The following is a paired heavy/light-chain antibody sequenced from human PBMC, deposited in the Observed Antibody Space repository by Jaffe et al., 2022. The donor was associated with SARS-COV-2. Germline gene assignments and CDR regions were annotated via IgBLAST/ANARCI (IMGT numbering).Light chain of an antibody. J-gene: IGKJ2*01. CDR1: QSISNY. V-gene: IGKV1-39*01. Sequence: DIQMTQSPSSLSASVGDRVTITCRASQSISNYLNWYQQKPGKAPKLLIYAASSLQSGVPSRFSGSGSGTDFTLTISSLQPEDFATYYCQQSYSTPPLFTFGQGTKLEIK. CDR3: QQSYSTPPLFT. CDR2: AAS.
Heavy chain of an antibody. CDR2: IYYSGAA. Sequence: QVQLQESGPGLVKSSQTLSLTCTVSGGSISIGDYFWSWIRQPPGKGLEWIGYIYYSGAAYYSPSLKTRLTISVDTSKNQFSLQLRSMTAADTAVYYCARVGRGGHYNWFDPWGQGTLVTVSS. D-gene: IGHD2-15*01. J-gene: IGHJ5*02. CDR1: GGSISIGDYF. V-gene: IGHV4-30-4*01. CDR3: ARVGRGGHYNWFDP.